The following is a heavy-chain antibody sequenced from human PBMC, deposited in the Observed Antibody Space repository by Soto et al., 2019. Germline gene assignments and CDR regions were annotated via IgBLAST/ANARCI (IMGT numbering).Heavy chain of an antibody. CDR1: GGSISSGGYY. CDR2: IYYSGST. Sequence: PSETLSLTCTVSGGSISSGGYYWSWIRQHPGKGLEWIGYIYYSGSTYYNPSLKSRVTISVDTSKNQFSLKLSSVTAADTAVYYCAREYYDILTGYYSTFDYWGQGTLVTVSS. V-gene: IGHV4-31*03. CDR3: AREYYDILTGYYSTFDY. J-gene: IGHJ4*02. D-gene: IGHD3-9*01.